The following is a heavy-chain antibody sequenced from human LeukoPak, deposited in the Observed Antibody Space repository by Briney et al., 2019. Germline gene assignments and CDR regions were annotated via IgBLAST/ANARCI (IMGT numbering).Heavy chain of an antibody. CDR1: GGSISSGDYY. CDR2: IYYSGST. D-gene: IGHD3-3*01. CDR3: ARITPKQRITIFGVALDALDI. V-gene: IGHV4-30-4*08. Sequence: SQTLSLTCTVSGGSISSGDYYWSWIRQPPGKGLEWIGYIYYSGSTYYNPSLKSRVTISVDTSKNQFSLKLSSVTAADTAVYYCARITPKQRITIFGVALDALDIWGQGTMVTVSS. J-gene: IGHJ3*02.